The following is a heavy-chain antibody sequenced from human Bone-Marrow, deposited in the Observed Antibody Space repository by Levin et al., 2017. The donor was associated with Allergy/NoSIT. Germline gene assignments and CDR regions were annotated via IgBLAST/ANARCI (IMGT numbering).Heavy chain of an antibody. CDR3: ARSRYGDYVDY. CDR2: IYYNGRT. Sequence: SQTLSLTCTVSGDSISPYYWSWIRPPPGKGLEWMGYIYYNGRTNYSPSLKSRVSISLDTSKTQFSLNLGSVTAADTAVYYCARSRYGDYVDYWGQGTQVTVSS. CDR1: GDSISPYY. J-gene: IGHJ4*02. V-gene: IGHV4-59*01. D-gene: IGHD2-2*01.